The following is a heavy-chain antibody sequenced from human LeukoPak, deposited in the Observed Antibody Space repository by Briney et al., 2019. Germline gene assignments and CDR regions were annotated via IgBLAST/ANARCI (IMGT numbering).Heavy chain of an antibody. V-gene: IGHV4-39*01. CDR3: ARHGRVSPHFDY. D-gene: IGHD2-8*01. CDR1: GGSISSSSYY. Sequence: SETLSLTCTVSGGSISSSSYYWGWIRQPPGKGLEWIGSIYYSGSTYYNPSLKSRVTISVDTSENQFSLKLSSVTAADTAVYYCARHGRVSPHFDYWGQGTLVTVSS. J-gene: IGHJ4*02. CDR2: IYYSGST.